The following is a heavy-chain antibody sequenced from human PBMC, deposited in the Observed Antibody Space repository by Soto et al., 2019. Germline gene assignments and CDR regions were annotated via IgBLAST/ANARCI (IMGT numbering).Heavy chain of an antibody. CDR1: GGSISSGDYY. CDR2: IYYSGST. Sequence: QVQLQESGPGLVKPSQTLSLTCTVSGGSISSGDYYWSWIRQPPGKGLEWIGYIYYSGSTYYNPSLKSRVTISVDTSKNQFSLKLSSVTAADTAVYYCAREDRHYYGSGSYLPGPDYWGQGTLVTVSS. J-gene: IGHJ4*02. D-gene: IGHD3-10*01. CDR3: AREDRHYYGSGSYLPGPDY. V-gene: IGHV4-30-4*01.